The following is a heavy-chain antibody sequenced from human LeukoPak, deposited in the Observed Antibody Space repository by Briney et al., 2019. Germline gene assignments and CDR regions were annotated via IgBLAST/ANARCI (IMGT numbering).Heavy chain of an antibody. J-gene: IGHJ4*02. D-gene: IGHD6-13*01. CDR1: GGSVSSGGYS. V-gene: IGHV4-30-2*01. Sequence: SQTLSLTCAVSGGSVSSGGYSWSWIRQPPGKGLEWIGYIYDSGSTYYNPSLKSRVTISLDRSKNQFSLKLSSVTAADTAVYYCARDRSYSSLDYWGQGTLVTVSS. CDR3: ARDRSYSSLDY. CDR2: IYDSGST.